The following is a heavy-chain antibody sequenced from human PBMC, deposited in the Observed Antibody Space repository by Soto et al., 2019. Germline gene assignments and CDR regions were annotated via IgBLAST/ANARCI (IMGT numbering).Heavy chain of an antibody. V-gene: IGHV4-34*01. CDR1: GGSFSGYY. D-gene: IGHD2-15*01. J-gene: IGHJ6*02. CDR2: INHGGST. CDR3: ARGIVVVVAARWYYGMDV. Sequence: SETLSLTCAVYGGSFSGYYWSWIRQLPGKGLEWIGEINHGGSTNYNPSLKSRGTISVDTSKNQFSLNLSSVTAADTAVYYCARGIVVVVAARWYYGMDVWGQGTTVTVSS.